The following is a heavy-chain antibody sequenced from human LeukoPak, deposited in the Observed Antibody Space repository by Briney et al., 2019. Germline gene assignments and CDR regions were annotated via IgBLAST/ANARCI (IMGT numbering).Heavy chain of an antibody. CDR3: ARSPIVVVTAPWYFDY. CDR2: IYSDGSYT. J-gene: IGHJ4*02. D-gene: IGHD2-21*02. V-gene: IGHV3-74*01. Sequence: PGGSLRLSCAASGLTFSDHWMHWVRQPPGKGLVWVSRIYSDGSYTTYADSVKGRFTISRDNAKNTVHLQMNSLRAEDTAVYYCARSPIVVVTAPWYFDYWGQGTLVTVSS. CDR1: GLTFSDHW.